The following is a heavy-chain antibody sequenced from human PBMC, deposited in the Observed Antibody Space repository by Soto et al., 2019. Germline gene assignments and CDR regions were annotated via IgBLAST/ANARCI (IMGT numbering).Heavy chain of an antibody. CDR2: ISYDGSDK. V-gene: IGHV3-30*03. CDR1: GFTFDTYG. Sequence: QVQLVESGGGVVQPGRSLRLSCAASGFTFDTYGMHWVHQAPGKGLEWVAAISYDGSDKYLADSVKGRFTISRDNSKNTLLLQADSLRSQDTAVYFCARDRHYGDYATLDHWGQGALVTVSS. CDR3: ARDRHYGDYATLDH. J-gene: IGHJ4*02. D-gene: IGHD4-17*01.